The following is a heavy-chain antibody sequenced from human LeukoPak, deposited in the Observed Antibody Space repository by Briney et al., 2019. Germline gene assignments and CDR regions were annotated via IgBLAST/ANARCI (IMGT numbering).Heavy chain of an antibody. CDR1: GFTFDDYG. V-gene: IGHV3-20*04. CDR2: INWNGGST. D-gene: IGHD1-1*01. CDR3: AGGSGARPPTYYYYMDV. J-gene: IGHJ6*03. Sequence: SGGSLRLSCAASGFTFDDYGMSWVRQAPGKGLEWVSGINWNGGSTGYADSVKGRFTISRDNSKNTLYLQMNSLRAEDTAVYYCAGGSGARPPTYYYYMDVWGKGTTVTISS.